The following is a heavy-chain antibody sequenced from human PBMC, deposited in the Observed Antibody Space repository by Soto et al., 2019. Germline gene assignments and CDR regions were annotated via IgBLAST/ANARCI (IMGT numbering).Heavy chain of an antibody. D-gene: IGHD2-2*01. V-gene: IGHV3-15*07. Sequence: VQLVESGGGLLKPGGSLRLSCAAAGFTFSNVWINWVRQAPGKGLEWVGHIKTKTAGATTDYAAPVKGRFSISRDDSNNTLYLQMNSLKTEDTAVYYCTTRESYCHSISCYYWGQGTLVTVS. CDR3: TTRESYCHSISCYY. CDR2: IKTKTAGATT. J-gene: IGHJ4*02. CDR1: GFTFSNVW.